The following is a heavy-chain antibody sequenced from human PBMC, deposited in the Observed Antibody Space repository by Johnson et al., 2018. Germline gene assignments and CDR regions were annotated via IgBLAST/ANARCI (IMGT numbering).Heavy chain of an antibody. J-gene: IGHJ1*01. V-gene: IGHV3-33*01. CDR1: GFTFSSYG. CDR2: IWYDGSNK. D-gene: IGHD3-22*01. CDR3: ARDGGYYYDSSGYCLAEYFQH. Sequence: QVQLVESGGGVVQPGRSLRLSCAASGFTFSSYGMHWVRQAPGKGLEWVAVIWYDGSNKYYADSVKGRFTISRDNSKNTLYLQMNSLRAEDTAVYYCARDGGYYYDSSGYCLAEYFQHWGQGTLVTVSS.